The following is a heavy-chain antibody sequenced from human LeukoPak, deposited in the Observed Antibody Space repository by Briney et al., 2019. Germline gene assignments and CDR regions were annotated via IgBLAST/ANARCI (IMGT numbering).Heavy chain of an antibody. D-gene: IGHD2-15*01. CDR2: IYYSGST. V-gene: IGHV4-59*12. CDR3: ARGDRKGYFDY. Sequence: SETLSLTCTVSGGSISSYYWSWIRQPPGKGLEWIGYIYYSGSTNYNPSLKSRVTISVDTSKNQFSLKLSSVTAADTAVYYCARGDRKGYFDYWGQGTLVTVSS. CDR1: GGSISSYY. J-gene: IGHJ4*02.